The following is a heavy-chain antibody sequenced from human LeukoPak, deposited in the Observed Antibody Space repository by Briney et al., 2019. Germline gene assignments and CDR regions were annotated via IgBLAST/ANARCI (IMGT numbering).Heavy chain of an antibody. Sequence: SETLSLTCTVSDDSITIYYWSWIRQPPGKGLEWIGYIDHTGSTNYNPSLKSRVTISVDTSKNQFSLKLSSVTAADTAVYYCARLKGYCSSTSCYYYYYMDVWGKGTTVTVSS. CDR3: ARLKGYCSSTSCYYYYYMDV. J-gene: IGHJ6*03. V-gene: IGHV4-59*12. CDR2: IDHTGST. CDR1: DDSITIYY. D-gene: IGHD2-2*01.